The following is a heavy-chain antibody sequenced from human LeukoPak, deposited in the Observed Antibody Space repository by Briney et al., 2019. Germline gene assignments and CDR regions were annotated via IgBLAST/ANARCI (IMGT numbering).Heavy chain of an antibody. J-gene: IGHJ4*02. V-gene: IGHV3-23*01. CDR2: ISGSGGST. CDR1: GFTFSSYA. Sequence: PGGSLRLSCAASGFTFSSYAMSWVRQAPGKGLEWVSAISGSGGSTYYADSVKGRFTISRDNAKNSLYLQINSLRAEDTAVYYCARADYDFLTGPHWGFDYWGQGILVTVSS. CDR3: ARADYDFLTGPHWGFDY. D-gene: IGHD3-9*01.